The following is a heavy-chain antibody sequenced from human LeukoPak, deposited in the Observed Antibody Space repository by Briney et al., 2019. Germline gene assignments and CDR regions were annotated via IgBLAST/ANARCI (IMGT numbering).Heavy chain of an antibody. CDR3: AREGGSCTSNSCSDYFDY. Sequence: GGSLRLSCAGSGFTFARHALTWVRQAPGKGLEWVSTISGGGGSTHYADSVKGRFTMSRDNSKDTVFLQMNNLRVEDTAIYYCAREGGSCTSNSCSDYFDYWGQGTLVTVSS. CDR1: GFTFARHA. J-gene: IGHJ4*02. V-gene: IGHV3-23*01. D-gene: IGHD5-12*01. CDR2: ISGGGGST.